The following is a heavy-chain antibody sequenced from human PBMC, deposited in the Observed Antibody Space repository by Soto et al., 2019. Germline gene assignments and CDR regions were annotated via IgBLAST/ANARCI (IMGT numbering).Heavy chain of an antibody. J-gene: IGHJ3*02. D-gene: IGHD3-10*01. CDR2: ISSSSSTI. CDR1: GFTFSSYS. V-gene: IGHV3-48*01. CDR3: ARVKGLLWFGELIDNAFDI. Sequence: GGSLRLSCAASGFTFSSYSMNWVRQAPGKGLEWVSYISSSSSTIYYADSVKGRFTISRDNAKNSLYLQMNSLRAEDTAVYYCARVKGLLWFGELIDNAFDIWGQGTMVTVSS.